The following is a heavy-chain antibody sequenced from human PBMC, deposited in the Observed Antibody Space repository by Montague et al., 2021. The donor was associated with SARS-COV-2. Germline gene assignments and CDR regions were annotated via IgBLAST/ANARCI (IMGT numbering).Heavy chain of an antibody. CDR2: IYWDDDK. J-gene: IGHJ4*02. Sequence: PALVKPTQALTLTCTFSGFSLSTSGVGVGWIRQPPGKALEWLALIYWDDDKRYSPSLKSRLTITKDTSKNQVVLTMTNMDPVDTATYYCAHRRPGSGSYYFDYWGQGTLVTVSS. D-gene: IGHD3-10*01. V-gene: IGHV2-5*02. CDR1: GFSLSTSGVG. CDR3: AHRRPGSGSYYFDY.